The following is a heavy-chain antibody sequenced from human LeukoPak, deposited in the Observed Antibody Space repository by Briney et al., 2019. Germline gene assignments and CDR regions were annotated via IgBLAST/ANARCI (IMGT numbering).Heavy chain of an antibody. CDR3: ARDRKLANFFDY. J-gene: IGHJ4*02. CDR2: INPSGGST. Sequence: SVKVSCKASGYTFTNCYMHWVRQPPGQGLEWMGIINPSGGSTRYAQKFQGRVTMASDTSTSTVYMELSRLRSEDTAVYYCARDRKLANFFDYWGQGTLVTVSS. CDR1: GYTFTNCY. D-gene: IGHD1-14*01. V-gene: IGHV1-46*01.